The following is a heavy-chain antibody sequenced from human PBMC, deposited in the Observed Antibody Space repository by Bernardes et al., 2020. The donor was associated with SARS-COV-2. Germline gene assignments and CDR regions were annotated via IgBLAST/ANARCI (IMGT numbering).Heavy chain of an antibody. J-gene: IGHJ6*02. Sequence: SVKVSCQASGYAFTYRFLHWVRQAPGQAPEWMGCITPFNGNTNYAQIFHDRVTITRDRSTSTAYMELSSLRSEDTAMYYCATGHCPNGVCRDNYGMDVWGQGTTVTVSS. D-gene: IGHD2-8*01. V-gene: IGHV1-45*02. CDR2: ITPFNGNT. CDR3: ATGHCPNGVCRDNYGMDV. CDR1: GYAFTYRF.